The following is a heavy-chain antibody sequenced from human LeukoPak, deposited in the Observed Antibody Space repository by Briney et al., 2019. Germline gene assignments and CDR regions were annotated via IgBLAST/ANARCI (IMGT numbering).Heavy chain of an antibody. CDR3: ARGSGGFGGAFDI. CDR2: ISSSSSYI. Sequence: GGSLRLSCAASGFTFSSYSMYWVRQAPGKGLEWVSSISSSSSYIYYADSVKGRFTISRDNAKNSLYLQMNSLRAEDTAVYYCARGSGGFGGAFDIWGQGTMVTVSS. D-gene: IGHD3-3*01. J-gene: IGHJ3*02. V-gene: IGHV3-21*01. CDR1: GFTFSSYS.